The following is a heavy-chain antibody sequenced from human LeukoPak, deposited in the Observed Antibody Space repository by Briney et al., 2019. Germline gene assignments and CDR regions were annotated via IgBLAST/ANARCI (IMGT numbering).Heavy chain of an antibody. Sequence: GGSLRLSCAASGFTFSSYSMNWVRQAPGKGLEWVSYISSSSSTVYYADSVKGRFTISRDNAKNSPYLQMNSLRAEDTAVYYCARDRAGYSSSWVDAFDIWGQGTMVTVSS. CDR1: GFTFSSYS. J-gene: IGHJ3*02. CDR2: ISSSSSTV. D-gene: IGHD6-13*01. V-gene: IGHV3-48*04. CDR3: ARDRAGYSSSWVDAFDI.